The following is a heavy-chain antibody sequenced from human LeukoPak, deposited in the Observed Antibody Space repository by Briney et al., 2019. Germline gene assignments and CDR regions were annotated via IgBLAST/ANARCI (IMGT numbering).Heavy chain of an antibody. CDR1: GYTFTSYD. Sequence: ASVKVSRKASGYTFTSYDINWVRQATGQGLEWMGWMNPNSGNTGYAQKFQGRVTITRNTSISTAYMELSSLRSEDTAVYYCARGSAYDFWSGYSQQPFDYWGQGTLVTVSS. D-gene: IGHD3-3*01. V-gene: IGHV1-8*03. CDR2: MNPNSGNT. J-gene: IGHJ4*02. CDR3: ARGSAYDFWSGYSQQPFDY.